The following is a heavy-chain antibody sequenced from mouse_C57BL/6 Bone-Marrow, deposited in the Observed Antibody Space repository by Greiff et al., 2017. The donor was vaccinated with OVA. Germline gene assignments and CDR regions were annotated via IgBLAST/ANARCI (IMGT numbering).Heavy chain of an antibody. CDR2: IYPGSGST. J-gene: IGHJ1*03. CDR1: GYTFTSYW. D-gene: IGHD1-1*01. V-gene: IGHV1-55*01. CDR3: ARDIYYYGSSSYWYFDV. Sequence: QVQLKQPGAELVKPGASVKMSCKASGYTFTSYWITWVKQRPGQGLEWIGDIYPGSGSTNYNEKFKSKATLTVDTSSSTAYMQLSSLTSEDSAVYYCARDIYYYGSSSYWYFDVWGTGTTVTVSS.